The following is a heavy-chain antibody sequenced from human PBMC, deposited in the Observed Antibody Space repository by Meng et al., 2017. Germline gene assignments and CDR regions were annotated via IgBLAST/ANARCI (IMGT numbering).Heavy chain of an antibody. Sequence: GESLKISCAASGFTFSSYAMSWVRQAPGKGLECVSAISGSGGSTYYADSVKGRFTISRDNSKNTLYLQMNSLRAEDTAVSYCAKDGGAIPDYYGSGSYYSYLDYWGQGTLVTVSS. V-gene: IGHV3-23*01. J-gene: IGHJ4*02. D-gene: IGHD3-10*01. CDR3: AKDGGAIPDYYGSGSYYSYLDY. CDR2: ISGSGGST. CDR1: GFTFSSYA.